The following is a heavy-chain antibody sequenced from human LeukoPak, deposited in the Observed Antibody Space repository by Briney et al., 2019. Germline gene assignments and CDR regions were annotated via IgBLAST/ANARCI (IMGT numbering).Heavy chain of an antibody. J-gene: IGHJ4*02. Sequence: GESLKISCKGSGDSFTSYWICWVRQMPGKGREWMGIIYPGDSDTRYSPSFQGQVTISADKSISTAYLQWSSLKASDTAMYYCASVRSGYLYYFDYWGQGTLVTVSS. D-gene: IGHD3-3*01. CDR3: ASVRSGYLYYFDY. V-gene: IGHV5-51*01. CDR1: GDSFTSYW. CDR2: IYPGDSDT.